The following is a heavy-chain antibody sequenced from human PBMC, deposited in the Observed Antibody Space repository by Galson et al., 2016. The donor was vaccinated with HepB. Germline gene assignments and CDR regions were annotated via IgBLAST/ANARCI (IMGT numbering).Heavy chain of an antibody. J-gene: IGHJ6*04. CDR3: ARDMYGYKYGMDV. Sequence: SLRLSCAASGFSFSTYAMNWVRQAPGKGLEWISYIISTGTSKHYADSVKGRFTISRDNARNSLYLEMSSLRAEDTAVYYCARDMYGYKYGMDVWGKGTTVTVSS. CDR2: IISTGTSK. CDR1: GFSFSTYA. D-gene: IGHD5-12*01. V-gene: IGHV3-48*03.